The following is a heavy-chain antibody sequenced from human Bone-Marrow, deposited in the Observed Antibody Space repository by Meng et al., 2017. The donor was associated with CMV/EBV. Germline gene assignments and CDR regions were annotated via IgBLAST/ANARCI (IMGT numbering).Heavy chain of an antibody. D-gene: IGHD3-3*01. V-gene: IGHV3-15*01. CDR3: TTSRITIFGVVPFEAPLNYGKANDAFDI. J-gene: IGHJ3*02. Sequence: GESLKISCAASGFTFSNAWMSWVRQAPGKGLEWVGRIKSKTDGGTTDYAAAVKGRFTISRDDSKNTLYLQMNSLKTEDTAVYYCTTSRITIFGVVPFEAPLNYGKANDAFDIWGQGTMVTVSS. CDR1: GFTFSNAW. CDR2: IKSKTDGGTT.